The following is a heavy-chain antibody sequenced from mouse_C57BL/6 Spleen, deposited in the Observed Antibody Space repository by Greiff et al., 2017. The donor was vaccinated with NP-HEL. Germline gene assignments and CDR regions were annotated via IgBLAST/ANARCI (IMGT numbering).Heavy chain of an antibody. V-gene: IGHV6-3*01. CDR1: GFTFSNYW. J-gene: IGHJ2*01. CDR3: TGQLGDY. D-gene: IGHD4-1*02. CDR2: IRLKSDNYAT. Sequence: EVKVEESGGGLVQPGGSMKLSCVASGFTFSNYWMNWVRQSPEKGLEWVAQIRLKSDNYATHYAESVKGRFTISRDDSKSSVYLQMNNLRAEDTGIYYCTGQLGDYWGQGTTLTVSS.